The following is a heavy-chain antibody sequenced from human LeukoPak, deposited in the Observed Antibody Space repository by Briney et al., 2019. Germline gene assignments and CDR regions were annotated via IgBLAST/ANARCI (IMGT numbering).Heavy chain of an antibody. CDR3: ARAVVMLIDY. Sequence: GGSLRLSCAASGFTFSSYAMHWVRQAPGKGLEWVVVISYDGSNKYYADSVKGRFTISRDNSKNTLYLQMNSLRAEDTAVYYCARAVVMLIDYWGQGTLVTVSS. J-gene: IGHJ4*02. CDR2: ISYDGSNK. V-gene: IGHV3-30-3*01. D-gene: IGHD3-16*01. CDR1: GFTFSSYA.